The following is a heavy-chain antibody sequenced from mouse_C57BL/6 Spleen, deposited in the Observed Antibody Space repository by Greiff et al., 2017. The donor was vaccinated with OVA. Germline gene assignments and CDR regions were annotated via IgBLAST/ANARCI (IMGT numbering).Heavy chain of an antibody. CDR2: IDPNSGGT. J-gene: IGHJ2*01. CDR1: GYTFTSYW. D-gene: IGHD1-1*01. Sequence: QVQLQQPGAELVKPGASVKLSCKASGYTFTSYWMHWVKQRPGRGLEWIGRIDPNSGGTKYNEQFKSKATLTVDKPSSTAYMQLSSLTSEDSAVYYCARDGITTVVAHFDYWGQGTTLTVSS. V-gene: IGHV1-72*01. CDR3: ARDGITTVVAHFDY.